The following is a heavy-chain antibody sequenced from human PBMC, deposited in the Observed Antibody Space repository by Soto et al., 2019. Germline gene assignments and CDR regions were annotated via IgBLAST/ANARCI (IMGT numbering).Heavy chain of an antibody. CDR3: ARFSGSYYYAMDV. Sequence: PSVTLSLTCAVYGGSFSGYYWSWIRQPPGKGLEWIGEINHSGVTNYKPSLKRRVTISVDTSKNQFSLQLKSVTAADTALYYCARFSGSYYYAMDVWGQGSTVTVSS. CDR2: INHSGVT. D-gene: IGHD6-19*01. J-gene: IGHJ6*02. V-gene: IGHV4-34*01. CDR1: GGSFSGYY.